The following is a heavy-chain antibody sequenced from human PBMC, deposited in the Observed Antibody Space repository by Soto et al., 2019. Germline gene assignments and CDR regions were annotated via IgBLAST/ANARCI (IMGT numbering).Heavy chain of an antibody. V-gene: IGHV3-30*18. J-gene: IGHJ4*02. CDR3: AKDGEIFGVVIKFDY. CDR1: GFTFSSYG. CDR2: ISYDGSNK. Sequence: GGSLRLSCAASGFTFSSYGMHWVRQAPGKGLEWVAVISYDGSNKYYADSVKGRFTISRDNSKNTLYLQMNSLRAEDTAVYYCAKDGEIFGVVIKFDYWGQGTLVTVSS. D-gene: IGHD3-3*01.